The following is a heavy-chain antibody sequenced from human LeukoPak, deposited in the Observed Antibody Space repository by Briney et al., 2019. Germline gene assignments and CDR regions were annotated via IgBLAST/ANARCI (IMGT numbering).Heavy chain of an antibody. CDR3: ARLRDYYDSSGYPPFDY. J-gene: IGHJ4*02. CDR1: GYTFPNYG. V-gene: IGHV1-69*13. CDR2: IIPIFGTA. D-gene: IGHD3-22*01. Sequence: GASVKVSCKASGYTFPNYGISWVRQAPGQGLEWMGGIIPIFGTANYAQKFQGRVTITADESTSTAYMELSSLRSEDTAVYYCARLRDYYDSSGYPPFDYWGQGTLVTVSS.